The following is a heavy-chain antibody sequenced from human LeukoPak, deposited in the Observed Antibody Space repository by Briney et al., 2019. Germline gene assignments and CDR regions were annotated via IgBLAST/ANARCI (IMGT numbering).Heavy chain of an antibody. CDR3: ARVAEAGTIWNDY. J-gene: IGHJ4*02. D-gene: IGHD6-13*01. Sequence: GASAKVSCKASGYSFTGYYMHWVRQAPGQGLEWMGGINPNSDGTSYAQKFQGRVTMTRDTSISTAHMELSRLRYDDTAVYYCARVAEAGTIWNDYWGQGTLVTVSS. CDR2: INPNSDGT. V-gene: IGHV1-2*02. CDR1: GYSFTGYY.